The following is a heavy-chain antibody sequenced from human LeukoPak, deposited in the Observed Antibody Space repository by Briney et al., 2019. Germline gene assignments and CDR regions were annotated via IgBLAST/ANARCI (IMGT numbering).Heavy chain of an antibody. V-gene: IGHV3-49*04. D-gene: IGHD5-18*01. J-gene: IGHJ4*02. CDR1: GFTFGDYS. CDR3: METGYTSGYDN. CDR2: IRSRTYGGTT. Sequence: GVLRLSCTAPGFTFGDYSMNWVRQAPGKGLEWVGFIRSRTYGGTTEYAASVKGRFTISRDDSKSIAYLQMNSLKTEDTAVYYSMETGYTSGYDNWGQGTLVTVSS.